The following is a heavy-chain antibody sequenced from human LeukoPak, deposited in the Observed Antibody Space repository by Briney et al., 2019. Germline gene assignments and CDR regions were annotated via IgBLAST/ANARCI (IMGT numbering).Heavy chain of an antibody. D-gene: IGHD6-25*01. CDR3: ARVPGIAAYYFDY. J-gene: IGHJ4*02. Sequence: ASVKLSCNASGYAFTCYGISWVRQAPGQGLEWMGWISAYNGNTNYAQKLQVRVTMTTDTSTSTAYVELRSLRSDDTAVYYCARVPGIAAYYFDYWGQGTLVTVSS. CDR1: GYAFTCYG. V-gene: IGHV1-18*04. CDR2: ISAYNGNT.